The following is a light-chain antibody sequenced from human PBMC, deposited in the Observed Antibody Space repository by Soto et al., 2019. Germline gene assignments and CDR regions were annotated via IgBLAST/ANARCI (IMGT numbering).Light chain of an antibody. J-gene: IGLJ1*01. Sequence: QSALTQPASVSGSPGQSITISCTGTGSDVGGYNYVSWYQQYPGKAPKLMIYDVSNRPSGVSNRFSGSKSGNTAALIIFGLQAEDEADYYCCSYTNSSTYVFGTGTKLTVL. CDR2: DVS. CDR1: GSDVGGYNY. V-gene: IGLV2-14*01. CDR3: CSYTNSSTYV.